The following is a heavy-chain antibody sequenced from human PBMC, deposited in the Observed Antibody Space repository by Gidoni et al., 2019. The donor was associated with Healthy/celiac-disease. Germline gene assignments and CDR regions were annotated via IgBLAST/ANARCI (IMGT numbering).Heavy chain of an antibody. J-gene: IGHJ4*02. D-gene: IGHD3-22*01. V-gene: IGHV4-39*01. CDR2: IYYSGST. CDR3: ATSYYESSGYRGDFDY. Sequence: QLQMQESGPGLVKPSETLSLTCTASGASISSSSYYWGWIRQPPGKGLEWLGSIYYSGSTYYNPSLKICVTRSVYTSKNQVSLKLSSVTAADTAGYYCATSYYESSGYRGDFDYWGQGTLVTVSS. CDR1: GASISSSSYY.